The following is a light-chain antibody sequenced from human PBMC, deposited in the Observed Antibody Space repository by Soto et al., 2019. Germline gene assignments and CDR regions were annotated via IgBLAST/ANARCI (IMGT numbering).Light chain of an antibody. CDR1: QSISSW. J-gene: IGKJ1*01. CDR2: KAS. Sequence: IQLTQSTSFLSSSVGDRVTITCRASQSISSWLAWYQQEPGKAPKLLIYKASSLESGVPSRFSGSGSGTEFTLTISSLQPDDFATYYCQQYNSYSWTFGQGTKVDIK. V-gene: IGKV1-5*03. CDR3: QQYNSYSWT.